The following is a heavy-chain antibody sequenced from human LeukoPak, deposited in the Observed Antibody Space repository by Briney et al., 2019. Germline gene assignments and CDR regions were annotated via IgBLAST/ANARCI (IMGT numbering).Heavy chain of an antibody. V-gene: IGHV4-59*11. CDR2: IHYSGST. D-gene: IGHD3-16*01. CDR3: ARAVISFGGAVAKGFDC. CDR1: GASISSHY. J-gene: IGHJ4*02. Sequence: SETLSLTCSVSGASISSHYWSWIRQPPGKGLEWIGYIHYSGSTDYNPSLKSRVTMSLDTSKNQFSLNLSSVTAADTAVYYCARAVISFGGAVAKGFDCWGQGTLVTVSS.